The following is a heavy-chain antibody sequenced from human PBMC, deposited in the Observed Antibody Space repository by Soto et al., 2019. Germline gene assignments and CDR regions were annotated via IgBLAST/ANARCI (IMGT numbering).Heavy chain of an antibody. Sequence: GESLKISCQGSGYNFVIYWIGWVRQVPGKGLEWMGLSYPGGSETRYSPSFQGQVTVSADESLSTAYLQWSSLKASDTGIYYCARQGDSSSFDFWGQGTLVTVSS. J-gene: IGHJ4*02. CDR1: GYNFVIYW. V-gene: IGHV5-51*01. CDR3: ARQGDSSSFDF. CDR2: SYPGGSET. D-gene: IGHD6-13*01.